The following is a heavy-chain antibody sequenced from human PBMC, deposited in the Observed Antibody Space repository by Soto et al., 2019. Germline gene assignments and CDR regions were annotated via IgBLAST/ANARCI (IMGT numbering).Heavy chain of an antibody. V-gene: IGHV1-3*01. CDR1: GYTFTSYA. CDR2: INAGNGNT. D-gene: IGHD5-18*01. J-gene: IGHJ4*02. Sequence: ASVKVSCKASGYTFTSYAMHWVRQAPGQRLEWMGWINAGNGNTKYSQKFQGRVTITRDTSASTAYMELSSLRSEDTAVYYCARESKGPYGYYYFDYWGQGTLVTVSS. CDR3: ARESKGPYGYYYFDY.